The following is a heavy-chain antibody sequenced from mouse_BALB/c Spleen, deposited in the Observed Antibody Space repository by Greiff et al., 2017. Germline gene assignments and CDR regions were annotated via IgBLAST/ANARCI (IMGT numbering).Heavy chain of an antibody. J-gene: IGHJ1*01. CDR2: IWAGGST. Sequence: VKLVESGPGLVAPSQSLSITCTVSGFSLTSYGVHWVRQPPGKGLEWLGVIWAGGSTNYNSALMSRLSISKDNSKSQVFLKMNSLQTDDTAMYYCARDRGGYGSSYRYFDVWGAGTTVTVSS. V-gene: IGHV2-9*02. CDR1: GFSLTSYG. D-gene: IGHD1-1*01. CDR3: ARDRGGYGSSYRYFDV.